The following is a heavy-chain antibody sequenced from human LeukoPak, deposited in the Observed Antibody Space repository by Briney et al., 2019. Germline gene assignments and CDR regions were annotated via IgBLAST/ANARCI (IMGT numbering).Heavy chain of an antibody. J-gene: IGHJ4*02. Sequence: GRSLRLSCAASGFTFSSYAMHWVRQAPGKGLEWVAVISYDGSNKYYADSVKGRFTISRDNSKNTLYLQMNSLRAEDTAVYYCAGEFTSLDYWGQGTLVTVSS. CDR3: AGEFTSLDY. CDR2: ISYDGSNK. V-gene: IGHV3-30-3*01. D-gene: IGHD2-2*01. CDR1: GFTFSSYA.